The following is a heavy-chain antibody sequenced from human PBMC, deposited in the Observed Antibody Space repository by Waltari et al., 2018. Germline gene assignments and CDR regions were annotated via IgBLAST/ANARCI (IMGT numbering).Heavy chain of an antibody. V-gene: IGHV3-48*03. CDR2: ISSSGSTI. J-gene: IGHJ6*03. CDR1: GFTFSSYE. CDR3: AREYSSPRPFSFDYYYYMDV. D-gene: IGHD6-13*01. Sequence: EMQLVESGGGLVQPGGSLRISCAASGFTFSSYEMNWVRQAPGKGLEWVSYISSSGSTIYYADSVKGRFTISRDNAKNSLYLQTNSLRAEDTAVYYCAREYSSPRPFSFDYYYYMDVWGKGTTVTVSS.